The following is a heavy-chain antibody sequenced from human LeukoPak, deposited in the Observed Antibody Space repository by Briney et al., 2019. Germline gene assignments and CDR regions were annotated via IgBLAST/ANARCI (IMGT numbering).Heavy chain of an antibody. V-gene: IGHV3-30*07. CDR1: GFTFNSYA. CDR3: ARDHVREATVYYFDN. D-gene: IGHD3-10*02. Sequence: GGSLTLSCAASGFTFNSYAMHWVRHAPGRGPECVAVTLHDGSNEYYADSVAGRFTISRDNSKNTLYLQMTSLSAEDTAVYYCARDHVREATVYYFDNWGQGTLVTVSS. CDR2: TLHDGSNE. J-gene: IGHJ4*02.